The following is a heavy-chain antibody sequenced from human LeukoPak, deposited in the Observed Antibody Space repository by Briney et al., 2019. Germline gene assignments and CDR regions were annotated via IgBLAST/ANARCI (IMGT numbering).Heavy chain of an antibody. J-gene: IGHJ3*01. CDR1: RFTFSNYE. CDR2: ITSSGSPI. D-gene: IGHD3-16*01. CDR3: ARALRLGATV. V-gene: IGHV3-48*03. Sequence: GGSLRLPCAASRFTFSNYEMNWVRQAPGKELEWVSYITSSGSPIFYADSVKGRFTVSRDNAKNSLYLQMNSLRAEDTAVYYCARALRLGATVWGQGTMVTVSS.